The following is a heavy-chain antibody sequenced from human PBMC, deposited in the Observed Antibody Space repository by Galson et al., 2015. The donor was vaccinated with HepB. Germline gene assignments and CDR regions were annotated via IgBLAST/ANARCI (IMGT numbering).Heavy chain of an antibody. CDR2: ISYDGSNK. J-gene: IGHJ6*03. CDR1: GFTFSSYG. CDR3: AKEGLRGYYYYYMDV. V-gene: IGHV3-30*18. Sequence: SLRLSCAASGFTFSSYGMHWVRQAPGKGLEWVAVISYDGSNKYYADSVKGRFTISRDNSKNTLYLQMNSLGAEDTAVYYCAKEGLRGYYYYYMDVWGKGTTVTVSS. D-gene: IGHD4/OR15-4a*01.